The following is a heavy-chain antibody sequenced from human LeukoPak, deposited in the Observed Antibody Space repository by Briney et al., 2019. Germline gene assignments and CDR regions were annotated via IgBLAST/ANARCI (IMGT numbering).Heavy chain of an antibody. D-gene: IGHD2-15*01. CDR1: GYSISDGSY. V-gene: IGHV4-38-2*02. Sequence: TPSETLSLTCSVSGYSISDGSYWNRIRQSPGKGLEWIGSVYHSGSTFYSPSLKSRVTMSVDTSKNQFSLKLSSVTAADTAVYYCARDPDIGYWGQGTLVIVSS. CDR2: VYHSGST. CDR3: ARDPDIGY. J-gene: IGHJ4*02.